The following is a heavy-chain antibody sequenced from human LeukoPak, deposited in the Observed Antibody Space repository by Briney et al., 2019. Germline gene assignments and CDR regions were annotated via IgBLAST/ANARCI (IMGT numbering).Heavy chain of an antibody. Sequence: PGGSLRLSCVASGFIFSRYEMNWVRQAPGKGLEWVSYISTSGSGTYYADSVEGRFTISRDNAKNSLYLQMNSLRAEDTAVYYCARRGFYDTSGYLFDYWGQGTLVTVSS. D-gene: IGHD3-22*01. J-gene: IGHJ4*02. CDR2: ISTSGSGT. CDR3: ARRGFYDTSGYLFDY. V-gene: IGHV3-48*03. CDR1: GFIFSRYE.